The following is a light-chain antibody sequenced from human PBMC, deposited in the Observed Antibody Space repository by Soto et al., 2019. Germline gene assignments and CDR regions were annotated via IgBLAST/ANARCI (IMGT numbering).Light chain of an antibody. CDR3: NSHGGSNNFWV. V-gene: IGLV2-8*01. J-gene: IGLJ3*02. CDR2: EVN. Sequence: QSALTQPPSASGSPGQSVTISCTGTSSDVGAYNSVSWYQQHPGKAPRLMIYEVNKQPSGVPDRFSGSKSGNMASLTVSGLQAEDEADYYCNSHGGSNNFWVFGGGTKLTVL. CDR1: SSDVGAYNS.